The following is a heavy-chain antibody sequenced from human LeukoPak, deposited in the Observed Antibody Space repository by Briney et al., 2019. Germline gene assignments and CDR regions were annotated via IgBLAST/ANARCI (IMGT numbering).Heavy chain of an antibody. J-gene: IGHJ4*02. CDR3: ATYRQVLLPFES. D-gene: IGHD2-8*02. V-gene: IGHV3-23*01. CDR2: IFPSGGEI. Sequence: GTLSLTCAVSGGSISSSNWWSWVRQPPGKGLEWVSSIFPSGGEIHYADSVRGRFTISRDNSKSTLSLQMNSLRAEDTAIYYCATYRQVLLPFESWGQGTLVTVSS. CDR1: GGSISSSN.